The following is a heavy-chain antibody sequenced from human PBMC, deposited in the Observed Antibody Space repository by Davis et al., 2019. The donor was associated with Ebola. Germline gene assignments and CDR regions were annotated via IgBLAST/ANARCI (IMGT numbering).Heavy chain of an antibody. D-gene: IGHD1-26*01. V-gene: IGHV1-18*04. CDR1: GYTFTSNG. Sequence: ASVKVSCKASGYTFTSNGISWVRQAPGQGLEWMGWISAYNGNTNYAQILQGRVTMTTDTSTGTAYMELRSLRSDDTAVYFCARTSIVGTTTTASDIWGQGTKVTVSS. CDR3: ARTSIVGTTTTASDI. CDR2: ISAYNGNT. J-gene: IGHJ3*02.